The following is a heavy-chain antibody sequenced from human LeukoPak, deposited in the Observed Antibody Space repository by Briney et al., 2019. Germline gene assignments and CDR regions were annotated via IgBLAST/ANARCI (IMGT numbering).Heavy chain of an antibody. J-gene: IGHJ6*02. Sequence: GASVKVSCKASGYTFTSYDINWVRQATGQGLEWMGWMNPNSGNTGYAQKFQGRVTMTRNTSISTAYMELSSLRSEDTAVYYCARGGGYSGYDEDGLNYYGMDVWGQGTTVTVSS. CDR1: GYTFTSYD. V-gene: IGHV1-8*01. CDR2: MNPNSGNT. D-gene: IGHD5-12*01. CDR3: ARGGGYSGYDEDGLNYYGMDV.